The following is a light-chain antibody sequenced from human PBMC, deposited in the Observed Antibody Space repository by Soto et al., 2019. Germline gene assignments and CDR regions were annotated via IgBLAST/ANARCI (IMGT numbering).Light chain of an antibody. CDR3: QKSDHLPL. Sequence: IQMTQSPPSLSACVGDRVTITCQASHDIGNSLNWYQDKPGQAPKLVIYDAYNLETGVPSTFSGGGYGTHFTFTISSLRPEDIGTYYCQKSDHLPLFGPGTKVDIK. CDR1: HDIGNS. V-gene: IGKV1-33*01. J-gene: IGKJ3*01. CDR2: DAY.